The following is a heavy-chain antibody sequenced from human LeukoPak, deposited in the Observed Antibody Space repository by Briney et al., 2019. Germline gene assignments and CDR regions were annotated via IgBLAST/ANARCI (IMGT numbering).Heavy chain of an antibody. V-gene: IGHV3-30*02. D-gene: IGHD7-27*01. CDR2: VRYDGSNK. J-gene: IGHJ4*02. CDR1: GFTFTSHG. CDR3: ARDAPLGISY. Sequence: AGGSLRLSCAASGFTFTSHGMHWVRQTPGKGLEWVAFVRYDGSNKYYADSVRVRVSISRDNSKNTLFLQMNSLRIEDTAVYYCARDAPLGISYWGQGTLVTVSS.